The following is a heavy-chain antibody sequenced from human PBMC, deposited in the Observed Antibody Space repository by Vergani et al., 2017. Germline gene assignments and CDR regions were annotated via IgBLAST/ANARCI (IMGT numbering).Heavy chain of an antibody. Sequence: EVQLVESGGGLVKPGGSLRLSCAASGSTVSGNYMTWVRQAPGKGLEWVSHIYSGDETYYAYSVKGRVTISRDTSKNTLHLQINNLRVEDTAVYYCARGNYCVSGTYVDPWGQGTLVTVSS. J-gene: IGHJ5*02. CDR2: IYSGDET. CDR3: ARGNYCVSGTYVDP. CDR1: GSTVSGNY. V-gene: IGHV3-66*02. D-gene: IGHD3-10*01.